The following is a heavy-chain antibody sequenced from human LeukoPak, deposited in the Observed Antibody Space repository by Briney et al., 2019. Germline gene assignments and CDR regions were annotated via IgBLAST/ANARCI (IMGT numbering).Heavy chain of an antibody. D-gene: IGHD6-19*01. V-gene: IGHV4-61*01. CDR2: IHYRGST. J-gene: IGHJ4*02. CDR1: GGSISSGRYY. Sequence: PSETLSLTCTVSGGSISSGRYYWSWIRQPPGKGLEWIGYIHYRGSTNYNPSLKSRVSISVDTSKNQFSLKLTSVTAADTAVYYCAREFGSGWPPPGFDYWGQGTLVTVSS. CDR3: AREFGSGWPPPGFDY.